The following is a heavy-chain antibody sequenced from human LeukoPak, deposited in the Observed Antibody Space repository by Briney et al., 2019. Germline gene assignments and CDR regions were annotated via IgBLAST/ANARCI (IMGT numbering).Heavy chain of an antibody. J-gene: IGHJ6*02. V-gene: IGHV4-34*01. CDR1: GGSFSGYY. Sequence: SETLSLTCAVYGGSFSGYYWSWIRQPPGKGLEWIGEINHSGSTNYNPSLKSRVTISVDTSKNQFSLKLSSVTAADTAVYYCARIGEGYCSSTSCYRYGDYYYYYGMDVWGQGTTVTVSS. CDR2: INHSGST. CDR3: ARIGEGYCSSTSCYRYGDYYYYYGMDV. D-gene: IGHD2-2*02.